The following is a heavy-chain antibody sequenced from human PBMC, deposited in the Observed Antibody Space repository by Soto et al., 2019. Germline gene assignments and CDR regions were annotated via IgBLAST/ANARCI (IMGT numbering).Heavy chain of an antibody. CDR3: AREGAPSSGAYYGMDV. Sequence: SLTCTVSGGSISSYYWSWIRQPPGKGLEWIGYIYYSGSTNYNPSLKSRVTISVDTSKNQFSLKLSSVTAADTAVYYCAREGAPSSGAYYGMDVWGQGTTVTVSS. J-gene: IGHJ6*02. V-gene: IGHV4-59*01. CDR1: GGSISSYY. D-gene: IGHD6-25*01. CDR2: IYYSGST.